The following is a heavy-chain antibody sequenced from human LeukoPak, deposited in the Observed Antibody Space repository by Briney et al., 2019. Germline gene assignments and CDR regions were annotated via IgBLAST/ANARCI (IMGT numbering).Heavy chain of an antibody. V-gene: IGHV3-48*04. CDR1: GFSFSRYV. CDR3: AKRADSSAHSFDY. J-gene: IGHJ4*02. D-gene: IGHD3-22*01. Sequence: GGSLRLSCAASGFSFSRYVMKWVRQAPGKGLEWLSYIRSSDSTTYYADSVKGLFTISRDNAKNSLYLQMDSLRVEDTAVYYCAKRADSSAHSFDYWGQGTLVTVSS. CDR2: IRSSDSTT.